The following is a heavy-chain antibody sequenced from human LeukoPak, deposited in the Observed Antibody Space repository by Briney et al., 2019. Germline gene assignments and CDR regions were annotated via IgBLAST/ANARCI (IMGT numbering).Heavy chain of an antibody. D-gene: IGHD3-3*01. V-gene: IGHV3-30*04. Sequence: SLRLSCAASGFTFSSYAMHWVRQAPGKGLEWVAVISYDGSNKYYADSVKGRFTISRDNSKNTLYLQMNSLRAEDTAVYYCARDESSLTYYDFWSGYGYFDFWGQGTLVTVSS. CDR3: ARDESSLTYYDFWSGYGYFDF. CDR1: GFTFSSYA. CDR2: ISYDGSNK. J-gene: IGHJ4*02.